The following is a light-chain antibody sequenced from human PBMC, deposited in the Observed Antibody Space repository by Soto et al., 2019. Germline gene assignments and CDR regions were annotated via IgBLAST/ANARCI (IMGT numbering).Light chain of an antibody. CDR2: GVT. V-gene: IGLV2-11*01. J-gene: IGLJ1*01. CDR3: CSTAGSSLV. Sequence: QSVLTQPRSVSGSPGQSVTISCAGTSSDVGAYNFVSWYQQSPGKAPKLIIYGVTERPSGVPDRFSGSKSGNTASLTISGLQAVDEADYYCCSTAGSSLVFGTGTKLTVL. CDR1: SSDVGAYNF.